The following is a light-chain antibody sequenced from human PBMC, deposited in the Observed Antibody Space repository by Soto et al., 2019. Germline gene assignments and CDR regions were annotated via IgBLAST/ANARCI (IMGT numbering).Light chain of an antibody. Sequence: DIQMTQSPSSLSASVGDTVTITCRASQSISLFLNWYQQKPGKAPTLLIYAASSLQSGVPSRFTGNGSGTDFPLTISGLQPEDFGTYYCHQTDSIPETFGQGTKVEIK. V-gene: IGKV1-39*01. J-gene: IGKJ1*01. CDR1: QSISLF. CDR3: HQTDSIPET. CDR2: AAS.